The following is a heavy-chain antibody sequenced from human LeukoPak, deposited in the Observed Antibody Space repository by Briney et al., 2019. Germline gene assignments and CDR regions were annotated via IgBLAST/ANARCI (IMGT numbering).Heavy chain of an antibody. D-gene: IGHD1-26*01. V-gene: IGHV1-69*05. CDR2: IIPIFGTA. Sequence: TVKVSCKASGGTFSSYAISWVRQAPGQGLEWMGGIIPIFGTANYAQKFQGRVTITTDESTSTAYMELSSLRSEDTAVYYCASRVGATTGYYFDYWGQGTLVTVSS. CDR1: GGTFSSYA. CDR3: ASRVGATTGYYFDY. J-gene: IGHJ4*02.